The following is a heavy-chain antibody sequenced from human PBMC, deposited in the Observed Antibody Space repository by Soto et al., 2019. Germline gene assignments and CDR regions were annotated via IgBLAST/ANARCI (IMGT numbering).Heavy chain of an antibody. CDR2: ISGSGGST. V-gene: IGHV3-23*01. Sequence: PGGSLRLSCAASGFTFSSYAMSWVRQAPGKGLEWVSAISGSGGSTYYADSVKGRFTISRDNSKNTLYLQMNSLRAEDTAVYYCAKELSGSDFWSGYLGYYYYYYGMDVWGQGTTVTVSS. CDR1: GFTFSSYA. CDR3: AKELSGSDFWSGYLGYYYYYYGMDV. D-gene: IGHD3-3*01. J-gene: IGHJ6*02.